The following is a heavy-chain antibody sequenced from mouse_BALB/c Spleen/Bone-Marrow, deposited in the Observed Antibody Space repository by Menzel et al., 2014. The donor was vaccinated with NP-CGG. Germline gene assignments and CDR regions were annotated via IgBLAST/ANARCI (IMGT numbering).Heavy chain of an antibody. D-gene: IGHD1-1*02. CDR3: ARVQLLWSRGLDY. CDR1: GFNIKDTY. J-gene: IGHJ2*01. CDR2: IDPANGNT. Sequence: EVHLVESGAELVKPGASVKLSCTASGFNIKDTYMHWVNQRPEQGLEWIGRIDPANGNTKYDPKFQGKATITADTSSNTAYLQLSSLTSEDTAVYYCARVQLLWSRGLDYWGQGTTLTVSS. V-gene: IGHV14-3*02.